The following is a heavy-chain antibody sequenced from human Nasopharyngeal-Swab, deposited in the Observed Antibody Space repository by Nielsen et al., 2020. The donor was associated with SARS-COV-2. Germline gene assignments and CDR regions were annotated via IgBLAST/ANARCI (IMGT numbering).Heavy chain of an antibody. CDR1: GGSFSGYY. Sequence: SETLSLTCAVYGGSFSGYYWSWIRQPPGKGLEWIGEINHSGSTNYNPSPKIRVTISVDTSKNQFSLKLSSVTAADTAVYYCASGLRFLEWLPLDYWGQGTLVTVSS. CDR3: ASGLRFLEWLPLDY. D-gene: IGHD3-3*01. V-gene: IGHV4-34*01. J-gene: IGHJ4*02. CDR2: INHSGST.